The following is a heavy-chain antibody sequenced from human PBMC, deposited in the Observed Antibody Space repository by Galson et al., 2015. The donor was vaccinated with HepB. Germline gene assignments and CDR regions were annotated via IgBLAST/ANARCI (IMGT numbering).Heavy chain of an antibody. J-gene: IGHJ4*02. CDR1: GFSFSIYG. CDR2: ISYDGSNE. CDR3: AKQEAGVDY. D-gene: IGHD6-13*01. Sequence: SLRLSCAASGFSFSIYGMNWVRQAPDKGLEWVATISYDGSNEHYADSVKGRFTISRDNSKNTLYLQMNSPRTEDTGVYYCAKQEAGVDYWGQGTLVTVSS. V-gene: IGHV3-30*18.